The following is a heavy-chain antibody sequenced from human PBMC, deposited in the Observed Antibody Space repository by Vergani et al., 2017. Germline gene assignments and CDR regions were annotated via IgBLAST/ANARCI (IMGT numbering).Heavy chain of an antibody. D-gene: IGHD1-1*01. CDR3: ARHTTYTDS. Sequence: EVELVQSGPEMRKPGESLKISCKGSEYSFGNYWIGWVRQMPGKGLEWMGIIYPADSDTRYSPSFQGQGTLSADKSISTAFLQWDSLNASDPALYYCARHTTYTDSWGQGTLVTFSS. J-gene: IGHJ4*02. CDR1: EYSFGNYW. V-gene: IGHV5-51*01. CDR2: IYPADSDT.